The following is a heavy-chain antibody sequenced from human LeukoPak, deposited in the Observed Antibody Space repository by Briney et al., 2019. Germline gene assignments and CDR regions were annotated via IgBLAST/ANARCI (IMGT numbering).Heavy chain of an antibody. CDR3: AKYAYNYGYVFCDL. CDR1: GYTCTGCI. CDR2: SDPNSDNI. V-gene: IGHV1-2*02. J-gene: IGHJ5*02. Sequence: ASVTVSFKASGYTCTGCIIHYVRHAPRQGLERMGWSDPNSDNIRYSETSKNRVTMTRETATNTANMEPRWLRSEDTAVYSCAKYAYNYGYVFCDLWGQGTVVIVSS. D-gene: IGHD5-18*01.